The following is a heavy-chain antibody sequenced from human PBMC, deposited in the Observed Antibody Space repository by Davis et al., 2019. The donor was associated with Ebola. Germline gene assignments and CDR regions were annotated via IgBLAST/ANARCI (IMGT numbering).Heavy chain of an antibody. CDR2: IWYDGSLQ. J-gene: IGHJ4*02. V-gene: IGHV3-33*08. CDR1: GFTYSSYA. Sequence: GESLKISCAASGFTYSSYAMSWVRQAPGKGLEWLAVIWYDGSLQFFADSMKGRFTISRDNSRNTLFLQMNSLRVEDTAVYYCAREFVVVTAICPGYWGQGTLVTVSS. CDR3: AREFVVVTAICPGY. D-gene: IGHD2-21*02.